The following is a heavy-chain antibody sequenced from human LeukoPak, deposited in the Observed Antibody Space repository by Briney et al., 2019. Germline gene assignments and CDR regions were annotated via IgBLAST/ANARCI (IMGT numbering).Heavy chain of an antibody. V-gene: IGHV4-30-4*01. CDR1: GGSISSGDYY. J-gene: IGHJ4*02. CDR3: ARAVEGRLGELSFDY. Sequence: PSETLSLTCTVSGGSISSGDYYWSWIRQPPGKGLEWIGYIYYSGSTYYNPSLKSRVTISVDTSKNQFSLKLSSVTAADTAVYYCARAVEGRLGELSFDYWGQGTLVTVSS. D-gene: IGHD3-16*02. CDR2: IYYSGST.